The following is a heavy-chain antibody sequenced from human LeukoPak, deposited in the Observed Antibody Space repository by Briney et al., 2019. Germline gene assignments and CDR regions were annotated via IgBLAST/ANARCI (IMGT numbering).Heavy chain of an antibody. CDR3: ARAGYGDSDFDY. Sequence: SETLSLTCAVSGGSITSSNWWSWVRQPPGKGLEWIGEIYYTGNTNYNPSLKSRVTISVDKSSNQFSLNLSSVTAADTAVYYCARAGYGDSDFDYWGQGTLVTVSS. D-gene: IGHD4-17*01. V-gene: IGHV4-4*02. CDR2: IYYTGNT. CDR1: GGSITSSNW. J-gene: IGHJ4*02.